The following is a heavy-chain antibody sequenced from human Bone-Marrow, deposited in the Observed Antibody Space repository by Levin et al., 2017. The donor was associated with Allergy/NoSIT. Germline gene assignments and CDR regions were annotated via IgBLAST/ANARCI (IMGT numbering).Heavy chain of an antibody. D-gene: IGHD3-10*01. CDR3: ARGSEGLLWFGESTTGPFDS. CDR1: GGSISRYY. Sequence: SETLSLTCTVSGGSISRYYWSWLRQTPGKGLEWIGYIYSSGDTNYNPSLKSRVIISVDTSKNQFSLDLNSVTAADTAVYYCARGSEGLLWFGESTTGPFDSWGQGTLVTVSS. CDR2: IYSSGDT. V-gene: IGHV4-59*01. J-gene: IGHJ4*02.